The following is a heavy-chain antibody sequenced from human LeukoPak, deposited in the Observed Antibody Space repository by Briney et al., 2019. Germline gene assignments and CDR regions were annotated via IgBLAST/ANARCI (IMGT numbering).Heavy chain of an antibody. V-gene: IGHV4-34*01. J-gene: IGHJ5*02. CDR2: INHSGST. Sequence: SETLSLTCAVYGGSFSGYYWSWIRQPPGKGREWIGEINHSGSTNYNPSLKSRVTISVDTSKNQFSLKLSSVTAADTAVYYCARSGDILTGYRPHNWFDPWGQGTLVTVSS. CDR3: ARSGDILTGYRPHNWFDP. CDR1: GGSFSGYY. D-gene: IGHD3-9*01.